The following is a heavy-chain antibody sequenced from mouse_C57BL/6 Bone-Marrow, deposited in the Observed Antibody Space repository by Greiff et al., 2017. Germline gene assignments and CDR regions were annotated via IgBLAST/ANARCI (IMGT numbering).Heavy chain of an antibody. CDR2: IWSGGST. CDR3: ARNGGPLRGFAY. V-gene: IGHV2-2*01. CDR1: GFSLTSYG. Sequence: QVQLQQSGPGLVQPSQSLSITCTVSGFSLTSYGVHWVRQSPGKGLEWLGVIWSGGSTDYNAAFISRLSISKDNSKSQVFFKMNSLQADDTAIYYCARNGGPLRGFAYWGQGTLVTVSA. D-gene: IGHD1-1*02. J-gene: IGHJ3*01.